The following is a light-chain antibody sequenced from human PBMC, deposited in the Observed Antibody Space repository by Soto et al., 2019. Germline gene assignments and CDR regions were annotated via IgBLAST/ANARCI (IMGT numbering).Light chain of an antibody. CDR2: GAS. CDR1: QSVSSN. Sequence: EIVMTQSPATLSVSPGERATLSCSASQSVSSNLAWYQQKPGQAPRLLIYGASTRATGIPARFSGSGSETEFTLTISSLQSEDFAVYYCQQYNNWPPWTFGQGTKVEIK. J-gene: IGKJ1*01. CDR3: QQYNNWPPWT. V-gene: IGKV3-15*01.